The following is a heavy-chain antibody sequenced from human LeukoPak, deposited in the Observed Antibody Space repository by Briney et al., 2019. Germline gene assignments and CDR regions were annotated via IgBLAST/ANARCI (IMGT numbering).Heavy chain of an antibody. CDR1: GGSISIGSYY. Sequence: PSQTLSLTCTVSGGSISIGSYYWSWIRQPAGKGLEWIGRIYTSGSTNYNPSLKSRVTITVDTSKNQFSLKLSSVTAADTAVYYCARDQDDFGAYYYYGMDVWGQGTTVTVSS. D-gene: IGHD3-3*01. CDR3: ARDQDDFGAYYYYGMDV. J-gene: IGHJ6*02. V-gene: IGHV4-61*02. CDR2: IYTSGST.